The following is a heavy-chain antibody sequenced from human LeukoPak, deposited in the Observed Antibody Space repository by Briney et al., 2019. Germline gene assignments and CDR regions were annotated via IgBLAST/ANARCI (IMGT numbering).Heavy chain of an antibody. CDR3: AKVNIVVVPAAIQLGVPFDY. Sequence: GGSLRLSCAASGFTFSSYGMHWVRQAPGKGLEWVAFIRYDGSNKYYADSVKGRFTISRDNSKNTLYLQMNSLRAEDTAVYYCAKVNIVVVPAAIQLGVPFDYWGQGTLVTVSS. V-gene: IGHV3-30*02. CDR2: IRYDGSNK. J-gene: IGHJ4*02. CDR1: GFTFSSYG. D-gene: IGHD2-2*02.